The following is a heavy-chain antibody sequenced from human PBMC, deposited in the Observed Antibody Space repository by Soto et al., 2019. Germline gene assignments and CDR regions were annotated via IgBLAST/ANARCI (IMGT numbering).Heavy chain of an antibody. CDR2: TYYRSKWYS. D-gene: IGHD6-13*01. V-gene: IGHV6-1*01. Sequence: SQTLSLTCAISGDSVSTNDATWNWIRQSPSGGLEWLGRTYYRSKWYSDYAVSVKSRITINPDTSKNQFSLQLNSVTPEDTAVYFCARLVGTSWFYVWGQGTLVTVSS. CDR3: ARLVGTSWFYV. J-gene: IGHJ4*02. CDR1: GDSVSTNDAT.